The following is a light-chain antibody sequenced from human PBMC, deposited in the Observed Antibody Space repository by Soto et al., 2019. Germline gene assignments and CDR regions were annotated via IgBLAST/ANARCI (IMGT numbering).Light chain of an antibody. J-gene: IGKJ3*01. CDR2: GAS. CDR3: QQYNKWLLT. CDR1: QSVSSN. Sequence: EIVMTQSPATLSVSPGERATLSCRASQSVSSNLAWYQQKPGQAPRLLIYGASTRPTGIPARFSGSGSGTDFTLTISSLQSEDFAIYYCQQYNKWLLTFGPGTKVDIK. V-gene: IGKV3-15*01.